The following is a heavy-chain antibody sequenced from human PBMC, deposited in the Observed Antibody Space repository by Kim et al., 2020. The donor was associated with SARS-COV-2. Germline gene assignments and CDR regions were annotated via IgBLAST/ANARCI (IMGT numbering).Heavy chain of an antibody. V-gene: IGHV4-31*02. D-gene: IGHD3-10*01. Sequence: YYNMSRKSRVTISVDTSKNQFSLKLSSVTAADTAVYYCASLTMVRGVISYWGQGTLVTVSS. CDR3: ASLTMVRGVISY. J-gene: IGHJ4*02.